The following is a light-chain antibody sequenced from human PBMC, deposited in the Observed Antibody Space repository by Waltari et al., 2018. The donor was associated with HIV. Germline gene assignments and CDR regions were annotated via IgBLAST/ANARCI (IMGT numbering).Light chain of an antibody. CDR3: CSYAGSYTGV. CDR1: SNDVGGYNY. Sequence: QSALTQPRSVSGSPGQSVTMSCAGTSNDVGGYNYVSWYQQHPGKAPKLMIYDVTKRPSGVPERFSGSKSGNTASLTISGLQADDEADYYCCSYAGSYTGVFGTGTKVTVL. CDR2: DVT. J-gene: IGLJ1*01. V-gene: IGLV2-11*01.